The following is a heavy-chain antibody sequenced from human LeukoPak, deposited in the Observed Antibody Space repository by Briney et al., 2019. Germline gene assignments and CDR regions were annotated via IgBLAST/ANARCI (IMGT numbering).Heavy chain of an antibody. D-gene: IGHD6-13*01. CDR3: ARAKPGIAATHSYYYYYMDV. CDR2: ISYDGSNK. CDR1: GFTFSSYA. J-gene: IGHJ6*03. Sequence: GGSLRLSCAASGFTFSSYAMHWVRQAPGKGLEWVAVISYDGSNKYYADSVKGRFTISRDNSKNTLYLQMNSLRAEDTAVYYCARAKPGIAATHSYYYYYMDVWGKGTTVTVSS. V-gene: IGHV3-30*04.